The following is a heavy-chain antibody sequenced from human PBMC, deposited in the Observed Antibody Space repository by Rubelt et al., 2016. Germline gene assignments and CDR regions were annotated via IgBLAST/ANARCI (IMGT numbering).Heavy chain of an antibody. CDR2: IIPIFGTA. J-gene: IGHJ6*02. CDR1: GGTFSSYA. V-gene: IGHV1-69*06. CDR3: ATGWNDGKGPYYYYGMDV. Sequence: QVQLVQSGAEVKKPGSSVKVSCKASGGTFSSYAISWVRQAPGQGLEWMGGIIPIFGTANYAQKFQGRVTITADKSTSTAYMERSSLRSEDTAVYYCATGWNDGKGPYYYYGMDVWGQGTTVTVSS. D-gene: IGHD1-1*01.